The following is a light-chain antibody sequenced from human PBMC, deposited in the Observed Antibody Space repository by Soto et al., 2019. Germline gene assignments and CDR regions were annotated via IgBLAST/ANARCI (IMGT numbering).Light chain of an antibody. CDR3: QQFDSLPIT. V-gene: IGKV1-33*01. Sequence: DIQMTQSPSSLSASVEDRVTITCQASQDITNYLNWYQQKPGKAPRLLVYDGSNLDTGVPSRFSGSGSGTHCSFTISSLHPEDIATYYCQQFDSLPITFGQGTRLEI. J-gene: IGKJ5*01. CDR2: DGS. CDR1: QDITNY.